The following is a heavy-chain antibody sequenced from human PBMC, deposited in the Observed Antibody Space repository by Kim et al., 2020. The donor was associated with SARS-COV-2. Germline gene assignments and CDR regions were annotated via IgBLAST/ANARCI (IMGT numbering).Heavy chain of an antibody. V-gene: IGHV1-69*13. D-gene: IGHD3-10*01. Sequence: SVKVSCKASGGTFSSYAISWVRQAPGQGLEWMGGIIPIFGTANYAQKFQGRVTITADESTSTAYMELSSLRSEDTAVYYCARGPLFGESPFGWFGPWGQGTLVTVSS. CDR2: IIPIFGTA. CDR3: ARGPLFGESPFGWFGP. J-gene: IGHJ5*02. CDR1: GGTFSSYA.